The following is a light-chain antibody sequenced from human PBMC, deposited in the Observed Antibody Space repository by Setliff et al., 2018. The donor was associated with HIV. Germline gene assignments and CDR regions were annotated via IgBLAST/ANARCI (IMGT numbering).Light chain of an antibody. V-gene: IGLV2-14*03. Sequence: LTQPASVSGSPGQSITISCIGTSSDVGGYDFVSWYQQRPGKAPKLIIFDVSERPSGVSHRFSASKSGNTASLTISGLQTEDEANYFCASYRSPATYVFGIGTRSPS. J-gene: IGLJ1*01. CDR3: ASYRSPATYV. CDR2: DVS. CDR1: SSDVGGYDF.